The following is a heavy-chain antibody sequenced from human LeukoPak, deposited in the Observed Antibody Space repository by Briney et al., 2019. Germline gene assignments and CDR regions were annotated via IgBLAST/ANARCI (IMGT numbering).Heavy chain of an antibody. CDR3: ARAYRFLEWLLSS. D-gene: IGHD3-3*01. J-gene: IGHJ5*02. CDR2: ISYDGSNK. CDR1: GFTFSSYA. V-gene: IGHV3-30-3*01. Sequence: GGSLRLSCAASGFTFSSYAMHWVRQAPGKGLEWVAVISYDGSNKYYADSVKGQFTISRDNSKNTLYLQMNSLRAEDTAVYYCARAYRFLEWLLSSWGQGTLVTVSS.